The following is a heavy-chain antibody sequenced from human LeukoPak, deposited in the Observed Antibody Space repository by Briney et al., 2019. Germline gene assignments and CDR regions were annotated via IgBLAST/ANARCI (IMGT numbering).Heavy chain of an antibody. D-gene: IGHD2-15*01. J-gene: IGHJ5*02. CDR1: GYTFTVYY. Sequence: AGVTVSYTGSGYTFTVYYMHWVRQAPGQGGGGMGWINPNSGGTNYEQKFQGRVTLTTHTSISTAYLELSRLRSDDTAVYYCARASSMIPPIVVVVAAIPWFAPWGQGTLVTVSS. V-gene: IGHV1-2*02. CDR2: INPNSGGT. CDR3: ARASSMIPPIVVVVAAIPWFAP.